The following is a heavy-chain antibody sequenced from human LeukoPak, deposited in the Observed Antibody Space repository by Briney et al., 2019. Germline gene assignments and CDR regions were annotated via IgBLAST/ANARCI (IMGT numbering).Heavy chain of an antibody. CDR2: ISYDGSNK. V-gene: IGHV3-30-3*01. CDR3: ASYSPKSSRGYYFDY. CDR1: GFTFSSYA. D-gene: IGHD6-13*01. J-gene: IGHJ4*02. Sequence: GGSLRLSCAASGFTFSSYAMHWVRQAPGKGLEWVAVISYDGSNKYYADSVKGRFTISRDNSKNTLYLQMNSLRAEDTAVCYCASYSPKSSRGYYFDYWGQGTLVTVSS.